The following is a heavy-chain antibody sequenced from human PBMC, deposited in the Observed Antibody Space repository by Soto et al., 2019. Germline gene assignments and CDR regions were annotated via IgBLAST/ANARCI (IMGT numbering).Heavy chain of an antibody. CDR1: GGSISSSNW. Sequence: QVQLQESGPGLVKPSGTLSLTCAVSGGSISSSNWWSWVRQPPGKGLEWIGEIYHSGSTNYNPSLKSRVTISVDKSKNQFSLKLSSVTAADTAVYYCASRRAAAGTSRLSWRAGPVYYGMDVWGQGTTVTVSS. V-gene: IGHV4-4*02. CDR2: IYHSGST. D-gene: IGHD6-13*01. CDR3: ASRRAAAGTSRLSWRAGPVYYGMDV. J-gene: IGHJ6*02.